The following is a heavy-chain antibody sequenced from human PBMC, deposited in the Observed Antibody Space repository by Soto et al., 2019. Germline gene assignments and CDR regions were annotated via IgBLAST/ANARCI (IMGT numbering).Heavy chain of an antibody. Sequence: PSQTLSLTCAISGDTVSSDSAAWNWIRQSPSRGLEWLGRTYYRSKWYNDYAVSVKSRIIINPDPSRNQFSLHLNSVTPDDTAVYYCARDFRTPDSTSWFNWFDPWGQGILVTVSS. V-gene: IGHV6-1*01. D-gene: IGHD2-2*01. CDR2: TYYRSKWYN. J-gene: IGHJ5*02. CDR3: ARDFRTPDSTSWFNWFDP. CDR1: GDTVSSDSAA.